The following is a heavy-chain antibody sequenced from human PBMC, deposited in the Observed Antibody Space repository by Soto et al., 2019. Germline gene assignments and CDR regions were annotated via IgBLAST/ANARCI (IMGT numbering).Heavy chain of an antibody. J-gene: IGHJ4*02. D-gene: IGHD2-2*01. CDR3: AKYGCSSTSCQCDY. CDR2: ISGSGAYT. Sequence: PGGSLRLSCAASGFTFSSYAMTWVRQAPGKGLEWVSAISGSGAYTYYANSVKGRFTISRDNSKNTLYLQLNSLRAEDTAVYYCAKYGCSSTSCQCDYWGQGTRVTVPQ. CDR1: GFTFSSYA. V-gene: IGHV3-23*01.